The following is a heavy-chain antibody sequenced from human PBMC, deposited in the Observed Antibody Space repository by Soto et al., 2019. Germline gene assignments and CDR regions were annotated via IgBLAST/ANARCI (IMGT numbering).Heavy chain of an antibody. CDR1: GFTFSSYA. CDR3: AKDRRIAVAGSCGY. D-gene: IGHD6-19*01. Sequence: EVQLLESGGGLVQPGGSLRLSCAASGFTFSSYAMSWVRQAPGKGLEWVSAISGSGGSTYYVDSVKGRFTISRDNSKNTLYLQMNSLRAEDTAVYYCAKDRRIAVAGSCGYWGQGTLVTVSS. V-gene: IGHV3-23*01. J-gene: IGHJ4*02. CDR2: ISGSGGST.